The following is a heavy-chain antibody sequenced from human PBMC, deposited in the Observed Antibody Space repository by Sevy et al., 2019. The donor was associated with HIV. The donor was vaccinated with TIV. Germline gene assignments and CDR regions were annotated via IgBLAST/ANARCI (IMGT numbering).Heavy chain of an antibody. CDR1: GFSITSYW. D-gene: IGHD3-16*01. CDR2: MNEDGSVT. Sequence: GGSLRLSCAGSGFSITSYWMHWVRQAPGKGLVWVSRMNEDGSVTNHADSVRGRFTSSRDNAKNTLYLQMKSLSVEDTAVYYRVQDFGGPTDYWGQGPLFTVSS. V-gene: IGHV3-74*01. CDR3: VQDFGGPTDY. J-gene: IGHJ4*02.